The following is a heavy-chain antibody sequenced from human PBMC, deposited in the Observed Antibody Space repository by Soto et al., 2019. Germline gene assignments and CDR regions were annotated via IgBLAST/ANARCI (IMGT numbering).Heavy chain of an antibody. Sequence: GGSLRRSYAASGFKFSIYGMTWVRQKKGRGLEWVSAISGSGSPTYYADSVKGRFTISRDNSKNTLYLQMNSLRAEDTAVYYCAKRQYCSGGSCYYYYYGMDVWGQGTTVTVSS. CDR1: GFKFSIYG. CDR2: ISGSGSPT. D-gene: IGHD2-15*01. V-gene: IGHV3-23*01. CDR3: AKRQYCSGGSCYYYYYGMDV. J-gene: IGHJ6*02.